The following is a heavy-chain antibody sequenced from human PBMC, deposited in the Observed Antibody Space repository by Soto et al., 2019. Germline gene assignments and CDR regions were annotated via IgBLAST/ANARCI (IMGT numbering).Heavy chain of an antibody. CDR1: GGSISRGGYS. Sequence: PSETLSLTCAVSGGSISRGGYSWSWIRQPPGKGLEWIGYIYHSGSTYYNPSLKSRVTISVDRSKNQFSLKLSSVTAADTAVYYCARSNYDILTGYFPFDYWGQGTLVTVSS. D-gene: IGHD3-9*01. CDR3: ARSNYDILTGYFPFDY. J-gene: IGHJ4*02. CDR2: IYHSGST. V-gene: IGHV4-30-2*02.